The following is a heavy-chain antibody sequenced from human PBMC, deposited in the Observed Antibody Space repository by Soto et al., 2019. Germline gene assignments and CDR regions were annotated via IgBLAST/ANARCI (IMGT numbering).Heavy chain of an antibody. J-gene: IGHJ4*02. Sequence: PGGSLRLSCAASGFTFSSYAMSWVRQAPGKGLEWVSAISGSGGSTYYADSVKGRFTISRDNPKNTLYLQMNSLRAEDTAVYYCAKDSLDIVVVVAATPGGCFDYWGQGTLVTVSS. V-gene: IGHV3-23*01. CDR2: ISGSGGST. CDR1: GFTFSSYA. D-gene: IGHD2-15*01. CDR3: AKDSLDIVVVVAATPGGCFDY.